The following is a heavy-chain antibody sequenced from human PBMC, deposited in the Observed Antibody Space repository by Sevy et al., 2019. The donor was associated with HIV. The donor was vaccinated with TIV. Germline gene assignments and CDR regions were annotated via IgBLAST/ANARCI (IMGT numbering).Heavy chain of an antibody. CDR3: ARGRRGYCSGGSCYGYYFDY. Sequence: ASVKVSCKASGYTFTGYYMHWVRQAPGQGLEWMGWINPNSGGTNYAQKFQGWVTMTRATSISTAYMEVSRLRSDDTAGYYCARGRRGYCSGGSCYGYYFDYWGQGTLVTVSS. CDR2: INPNSGGT. J-gene: IGHJ4*02. CDR1: GYTFTGYY. V-gene: IGHV1-2*04. D-gene: IGHD2-15*01.